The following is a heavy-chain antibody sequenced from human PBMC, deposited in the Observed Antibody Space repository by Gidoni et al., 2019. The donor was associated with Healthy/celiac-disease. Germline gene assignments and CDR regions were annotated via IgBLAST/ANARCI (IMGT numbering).Heavy chain of an antibody. CDR3: AKDRESIAAAGLFDY. CDR1: GFTFSSYA. CDR2: ISGSVGST. Sequence: EVQLLESGGGLVQPGGSLSLSCAASGFTFSSYAMSWVRQAPGKGLEGVSAISGSVGSTYYAYSVKGRFTISRDNSKNTLYLQMNSLRAEDTAVYYCAKDRESIAAAGLFDYWGQGTLVTVSS. D-gene: IGHD6-13*01. V-gene: IGHV3-23*01. J-gene: IGHJ4*02.